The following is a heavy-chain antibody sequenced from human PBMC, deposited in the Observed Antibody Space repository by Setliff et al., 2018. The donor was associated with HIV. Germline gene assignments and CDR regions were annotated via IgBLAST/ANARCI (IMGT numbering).Heavy chain of an antibody. V-gene: IGHV1-18*01. CDR3: ARVPGDYGDNPIDY. J-gene: IGHJ4*02. Sequence: GASVKVSCKASGYNFFSYVISWVRQAPGQGLEWMGWISTFDGNTDYAQNVQDRDTMTTDTSTSTVYMELRSLRSDDTAVYYCARVPGDYGDNPIDYWGQGTLVTVSS. CDR2: ISTFDGNT. D-gene: IGHD4-17*01. CDR1: GYNFFSYV.